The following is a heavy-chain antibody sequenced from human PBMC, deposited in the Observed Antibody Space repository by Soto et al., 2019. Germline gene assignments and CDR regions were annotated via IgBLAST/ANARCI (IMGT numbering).Heavy chain of an antibody. CDR1: GLTVSSND. CDR3: ASRHSHGYHFDY. D-gene: IGHD5-18*01. CDR2: IYSCGTT. Sequence: VQLVESVGGVIQPGGSLRLSCAASGLTVSSNDMTWVRQAPGKGLEWVAIIYSCGTTYYADSVKGRVTISRDDSKNTPYIQMNSLRAEDTAVYYCASRHSHGYHFDYWGQGTVVTVSS. V-gene: IGHV3-53*01. J-gene: IGHJ4*02.